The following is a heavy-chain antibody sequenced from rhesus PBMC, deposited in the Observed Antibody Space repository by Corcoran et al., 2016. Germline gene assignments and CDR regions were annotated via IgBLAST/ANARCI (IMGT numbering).Heavy chain of an antibody. V-gene: IGHV1-156*01. CDR2: VDPGYGEI. D-gene: IGHD6-31*01. CDR3: AREVRGWYGGLDY. J-gene: IGHJ4*01. Sequence: EVQLVQSGAEVKKPGASVTVPCKGSGFPFTALSLPLVPQAPGNGLGVEWMGGVDPGYGEIIHAEKFQGRVTMTEDTSTDTAYMELSSLRSEDTAVYYCAREVRGWYGGLDYWGQGVLVTVSS. CDR1: GFPFTALS.